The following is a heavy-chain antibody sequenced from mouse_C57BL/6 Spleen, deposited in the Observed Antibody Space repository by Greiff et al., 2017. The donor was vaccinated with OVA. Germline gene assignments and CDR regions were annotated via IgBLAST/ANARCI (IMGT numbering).Heavy chain of an antibody. CDR3: TAFTTVVPYAMDY. D-gene: IGHD1-1*01. J-gene: IGHJ4*01. Sequence: VQLQQSGAELVRPGASVKLSCTASGFNIKDYYMHWVKQRPEQGLEWIGRIDPEDGDTEYAPKFQGKATMTADTSSNTAYLQLSSLTSEDTAVYYCTAFTTVVPYAMDYWGQGTSVTVSS. V-gene: IGHV14-1*01. CDR2: IDPEDGDT. CDR1: GFNIKDYY.